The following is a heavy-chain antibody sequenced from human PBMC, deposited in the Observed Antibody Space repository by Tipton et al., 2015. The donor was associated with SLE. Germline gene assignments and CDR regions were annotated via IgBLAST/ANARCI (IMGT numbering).Heavy chain of an antibody. D-gene: IGHD6-19*01. J-gene: IGHJ4*02. V-gene: IGHV1-46*01. Sequence: QLVQSGAEVKKPGASVKVSCKASGYTFTSYYMHWVRQAPGQGLEWMGIINPSGGSTSYAQKFQGRVTISVDTSKNQFSLKLSSVTAADTAVYYCARQGAVAGFDYWGQGTLVTVSS. CDR3: ARQGAVAGFDY. CDR2: INPSGGST. CDR1: GYTFTSYY.